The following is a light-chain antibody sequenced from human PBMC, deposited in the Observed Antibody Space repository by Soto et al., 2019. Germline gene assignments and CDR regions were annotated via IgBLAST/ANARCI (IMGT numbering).Light chain of an antibody. CDR2: AAS. CDR1: QGISSY. CDR3: QQLNSYPRRLT. V-gene: IGKV1-9*01. Sequence: DIQLTQSPSFLSASVGDRVTITCRASQGISSYLAWYQQKPGKAPKLLIYAASTLQSGVPARFSGSGSGTEFPLTISSPQPEDFATEYWQQLNSYPRRLTFGGGTKVEIK. J-gene: IGKJ4*01.